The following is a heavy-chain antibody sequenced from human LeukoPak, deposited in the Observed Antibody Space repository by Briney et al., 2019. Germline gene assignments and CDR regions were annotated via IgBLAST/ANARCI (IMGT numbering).Heavy chain of an antibody. Sequence: SQTLSLTCDISGDSVSRNDAAWNWIRQSPSRGLEWLGRTHYGSGWINDYAVSLGSRIVVSADTSKNQFSLQLNSVTPEDTAVYYCARGRRVYYGMGVWGQGTTVTVSS. CDR3: ARGRRVYYGMGV. V-gene: IGHV6-1*01. J-gene: IGHJ6*02. D-gene: IGHD6-6*01. CDR2: THYGSGWIN. CDR1: GDSVSRNDAA.